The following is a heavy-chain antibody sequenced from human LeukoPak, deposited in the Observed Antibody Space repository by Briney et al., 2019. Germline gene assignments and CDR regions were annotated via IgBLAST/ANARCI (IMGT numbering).Heavy chain of an antibody. D-gene: IGHD3-22*01. CDR3: AKDSLYDSSGYYYESDY. Sequence: GGSLRLSCAASGFTFDDYAMHWVRQAPGKGLEWVSGISWNSDSIGYADSVKGRFTISRDNAKNSLYLQMNSLRAEDTALYYCAKDSLYDSSGYYYESDYWGQGTLVTVSS. V-gene: IGHV3-9*01. J-gene: IGHJ4*02. CDR2: ISWNSDSI. CDR1: GFTFDDYA.